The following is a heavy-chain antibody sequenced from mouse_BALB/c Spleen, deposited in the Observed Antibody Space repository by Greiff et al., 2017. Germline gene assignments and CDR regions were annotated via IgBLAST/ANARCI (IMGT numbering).Heavy chain of an antibody. CDR3: ASLPWFAY. CDR2: ISSGSSTI. J-gene: IGHJ3*01. V-gene: IGHV5-17*02. CDR1: GFTFSSFG. Sequence: EVHLVESGGGLVQPGGSRKLSCAASGFTFSSFGMHWVRQAPEKGLEWVAYISSGSSTIYYADTVKGRFTISRDNPKNTLFLQMTSLRSEDTAMYYCASLPWFAYWGQGTLVTVSA.